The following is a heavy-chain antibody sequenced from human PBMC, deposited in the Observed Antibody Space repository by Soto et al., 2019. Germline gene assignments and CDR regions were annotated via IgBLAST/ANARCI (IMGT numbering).Heavy chain of an antibody. CDR3: ARGCRDSSGSFTGPIDS. D-gene: IGHD3-22*01. J-gene: IGHJ5*01. CDR2: IMPIFDSP. CDR1: GGPLSTYA. Sequence: SVKVSCKASGGPLSTYAINWVRQAPGQGLEWVGGIMPIFDSPKYAQKFQRRIISTPARPTSTDYMELSSLRSEDTAVHYCARGCRDSSGSFTGPIDSWGQGTRVTVSS. V-gene: IGHV1-69*06.